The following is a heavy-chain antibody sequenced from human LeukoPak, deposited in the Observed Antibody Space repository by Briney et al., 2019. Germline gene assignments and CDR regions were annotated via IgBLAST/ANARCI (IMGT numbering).Heavy chain of an antibody. CDR1: GFTFSNYR. J-gene: IGHJ4*02. CDR2: INRDGSTT. Sequence: GGSLRLSCAASGFTFSNYRVHWVRQAPGEGLVWVSRINRDGSTTKYADSVKGRFTVSRDNAKNTLNLQMNSLRAEDTAVYYCARDKKSGESSEIDYWGQGTLVTVSS. CDR3: ARDKKSGESSEIDY. D-gene: IGHD3-10*01. V-gene: IGHV3-74*03.